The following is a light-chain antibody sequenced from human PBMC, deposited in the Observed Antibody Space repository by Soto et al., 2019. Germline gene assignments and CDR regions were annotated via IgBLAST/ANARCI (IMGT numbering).Light chain of an antibody. CDR3: CSYAGSRTPLI. V-gene: IGLV2-23*02. J-gene: IGLJ1*01. Sequence: QSALTQAASVSGSRGQSITVACTGTSSDVGSYNLVSWYQQHPGKAPKLMIYEVSKRPSGLSNRFSGSKSGNTASLTISGLQAEDEADYYCCSYAGSRTPLIFGTGTKVTVL. CDR1: SSDVGSYNL. CDR2: EVS.